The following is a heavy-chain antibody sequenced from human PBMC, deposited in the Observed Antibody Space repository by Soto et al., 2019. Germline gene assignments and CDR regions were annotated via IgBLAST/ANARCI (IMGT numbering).Heavy chain of an antibody. CDR2: ITGSSSTI. CDR1: GFTFSIYS. Sequence: EVQLVESGGGLVQPGGSLRLSCAASGFTFSIYSMNWVRQTPGTGLEWVSYITGSSSTIHYADSVKGRFTISRDNAKNSLYLQMNSLRDEDTAVYYCASSKGAFDYWGQGTLVTVSS. J-gene: IGHJ4*02. CDR3: ASSKGAFDY. V-gene: IGHV3-48*02.